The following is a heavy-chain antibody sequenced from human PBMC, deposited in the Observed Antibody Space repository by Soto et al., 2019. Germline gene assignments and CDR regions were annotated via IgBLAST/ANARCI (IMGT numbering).Heavy chain of an antibody. CDR2: ISSSSSFI. V-gene: IGHV3-21*01. CDR3: ARIWEQQLVDY. J-gene: IGHJ4*02. D-gene: IGHD6-13*01. Sequence: GGSLRLSCAASGFTFSSYSMNWVRQVPGKGLEWVSSISSSSSFIYYADSVKGRFTISRDNAKNSLYLQMNSLRADDTAVYYCARIWEQQLVDYWGPGTLVTVSS. CDR1: GFTFSSYS.